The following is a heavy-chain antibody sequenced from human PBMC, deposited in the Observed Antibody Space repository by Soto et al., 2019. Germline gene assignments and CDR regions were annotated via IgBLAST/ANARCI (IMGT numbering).Heavy chain of an antibody. J-gene: IGHJ6*02. CDR3: AKPLSYYYDSSGYHYGMDV. D-gene: IGHD3-22*01. V-gene: IGHV3-23*01. CDR1: GFTFSNYA. Sequence: VGSLRLSCAASGFTFSNYAMSWVRQAPGKGLEWVSAISGSGGSTSYADSVKGRFTISRDNSKNTLYLQMKSLRAEDTAVYYCAKPLSYYYDSSGYHYGMDVWGQGTTVTVSS. CDR2: ISGSGGST.